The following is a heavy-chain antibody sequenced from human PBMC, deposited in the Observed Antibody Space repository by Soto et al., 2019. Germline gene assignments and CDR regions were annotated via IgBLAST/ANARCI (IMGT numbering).Heavy chain of an antibody. CDR3: ATKTGGGWEDGMDV. J-gene: IGHJ6*02. CDR2: IYYSGST. Sequence: SETLSLTCTVSGGSISSSSYYWGWIRQTPGKGLEWIGSIYYSGSTYYNPSLKSRVTISVDTSKNQFSLKLSSVTAADTAVYYCATKTGGGWEDGMDVWGQGTTVTVSS. V-gene: IGHV4-39*01. D-gene: IGHD6-19*01. CDR1: GGSISSSSYY.